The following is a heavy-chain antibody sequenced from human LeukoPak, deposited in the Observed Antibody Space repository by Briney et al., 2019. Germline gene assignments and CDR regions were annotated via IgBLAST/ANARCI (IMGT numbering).Heavy chain of an antibody. J-gene: IGHJ4*02. Sequence: KPSETLSLTCTVSGGSISSYYWSWIRQPPGKGLEWIGYIYYSGSTNYNPSLKSRVTISVDTSKNQFSLKLSSVTAADTAVYYCARAGFSGYPHFDYWGQGTLVTVSS. V-gene: IGHV4-59*13. CDR2: IYYSGST. CDR3: ARAGFSGYPHFDY. CDR1: GGSISSYY. D-gene: IGHD3-22*01.